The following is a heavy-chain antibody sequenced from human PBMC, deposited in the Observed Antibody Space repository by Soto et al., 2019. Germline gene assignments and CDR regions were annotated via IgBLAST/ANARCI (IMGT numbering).Heavy chain of an antibody. CDR3: ARLYGGNSGDY. J-gene: IGHJ4*02. CDR2: MNPNSGDT. V-gene: IGHV1-8*01. Sequence: QVQLVQSGAEVKKPGASVKVSCKASGYTFTSYDINWVRQATGQGPEWMGWMNPNSGDTHYAQTFQGSVTMTRNTSISTAYMELSRLRSEDTAMNFCARLYGGNSGDYWGQGTLVTVSS. D-gene: IGHD2-21*02. CDR1: GYTFTSYD.